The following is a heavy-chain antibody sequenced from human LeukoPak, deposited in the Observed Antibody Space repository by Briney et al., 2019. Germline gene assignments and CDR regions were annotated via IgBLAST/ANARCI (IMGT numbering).Heavy chain of an antibody. V-gene: IGHV3-30-3*01. Sequence: GGSLRLSCAASGFTFSSYAMHWVRQAPGKGLEWVAVISYDGSNKYYADSVKGRFTISRDNSKYTLYLQMNSLRAEDTAVYYCARDSGYDNCFDYWGQGTLVTVSS. CDR3: ARDSGYDNCFDY. CDR2: ISYDGSNK. CDR1: GFTFSSYA. J-gene: IGHJ4*02. D-gene: IGHD5-12*01.